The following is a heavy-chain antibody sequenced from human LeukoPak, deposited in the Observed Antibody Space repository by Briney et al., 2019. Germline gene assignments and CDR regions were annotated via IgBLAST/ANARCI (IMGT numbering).Heavy chain of an antibody. D-gene: IGHD1-26*01. CDR3: ASYGGATTGSFDY. J-gene: IGHJ4*02. CDR2: IYYSGST. CDR1: GGSISSYY. Sequence: PSETLSLTCTVSGGSISSYYWSWIRQPPGKGLEWIGYIYYSGSTNYNPSLKSRVTISVDTSKNQFSLKLSSVTAADTAVYYCASYGGATTGSFDYWGQGTLVTVSS. V-gene: IGHV4-59*08.